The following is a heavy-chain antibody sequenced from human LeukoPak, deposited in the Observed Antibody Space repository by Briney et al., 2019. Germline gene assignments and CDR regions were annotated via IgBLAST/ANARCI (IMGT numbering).Heavy chain of an antibody. CDR2: INNDGRST. D-gene: IGHD3-16*01. Sequence: GGSLRLSCAASGFTVSGTWMHWVRQAPGKGLAWVSHINNDGRSTSYADPVKGRFTISRDNAKNTLYMQMNSLRAEDTAVYYCGTAFELWGGGTLVTVSS. V-gene: IGHV3-74*01. CDR3: GTAFEL. CDR1: GFTVSGTW. J-gene: IGHJ4*02.